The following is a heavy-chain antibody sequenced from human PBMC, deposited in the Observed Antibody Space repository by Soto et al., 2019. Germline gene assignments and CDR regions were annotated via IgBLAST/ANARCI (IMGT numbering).Heavy chain of an antibody. V-gene: IGHV1-69*08. J-gene: IGHJ4*02. CDR1: GGPFSNDI. CDR2: IIPLLSTS. D-gene: IGHD5-12*01. CDR3: ARDSPIGSTFSGYDAIDY. Sequence: QVQLEQSGAEVKKPGSSVKVSCKASGGPFSNDIITWVRQAPGQGLEWMGRIIPLLSTSTYAQKFQGRLTITADRSTGNAYMELNSLRSEDTAVYYCARDSPIGSTFSGYDAIDYWGQGTRITVSS.